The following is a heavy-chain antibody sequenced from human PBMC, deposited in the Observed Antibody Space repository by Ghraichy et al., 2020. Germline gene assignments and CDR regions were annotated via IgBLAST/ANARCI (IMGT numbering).Heavy chain of an antibody. CDR1: GFTFSNYW. CDR2: MKHYGDDK. V-gene: IGHV3-7*01. D-gene: IGHD1-1*01. Sequence: GESLRLSCAASGFTFSNYWMSWVRQAPGKGLEWVANMKHYGDDKYYVDSVKGRFTISRDNAENSLYLQMNSLRADDTAVYYCARVGDLDTDWTRPDAFDIWGQGTMVIVSS. CDR3: ARVGDLDTDWTRPDAFDI. J-gene: IGHJ3*02.